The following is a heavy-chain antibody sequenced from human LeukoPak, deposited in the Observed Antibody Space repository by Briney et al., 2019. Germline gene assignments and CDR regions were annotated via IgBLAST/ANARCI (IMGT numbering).Heavy chain of an antibody. CDR3: AREVKVGAFFDY. J-gene: IGHJ4*02. CDR2: ISSSSSYI. Sequence: PGGSLRLSCAASGFTFSSYSMNWIRQAPGKGLEWVSSISSSSSYIYYADSVKGRFTISRDNAKNSLYLQMNSLRAEDTAVYYCAREVKVGAFFDYWGQGTLVTASS. D-gene: IGHD1-26*01. V-gene: IGHV3-21*01. CDR1: GFTFSSYS.